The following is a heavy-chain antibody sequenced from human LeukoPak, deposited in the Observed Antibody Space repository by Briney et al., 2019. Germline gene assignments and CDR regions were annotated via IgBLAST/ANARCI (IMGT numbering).Heavy chain of an antibody. CDR2: ISYDGSNK. D-gene: IGHD6-13*01. V-gene: IGHV3-30*18. J-gene: IGHJ6*02. CDR1: GFTFSSYG. Sequence: GGSLRLSCAASGFTFSSYGMHWVRQAPGKGLEWVAVISYDGSNKYYADSVKGRFTISRDNSKNTLYLQMNSLRAEDTAVYYCAKVKQQLVRVYYYGMDVWGQGTTVTVSS. CDR3: AKVKQQLVRVYYYGMDV.